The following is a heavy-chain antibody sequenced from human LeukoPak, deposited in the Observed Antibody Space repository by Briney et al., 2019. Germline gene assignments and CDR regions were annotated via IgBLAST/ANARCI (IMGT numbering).Heavy chain of an antibody. CDR3: ARGTRGYSYGFGMDV. J-gene: IGHJ6*03. CDR1: GFTFSNYG. V-gene: IGHV3-21*01. CDR2: ISSSSSYI. D-gene: IGHD5-18*01. Sequence: GGSLRLSCAASGFTFSNYGMTWVRQAPGKGLEWVSSISSSSSYIYYADSVKGRFTISRDNAKNSLYLQMNSLRAEDTAVYYCARGTRGYSYGFGMDVRGEGTTVTVSS.